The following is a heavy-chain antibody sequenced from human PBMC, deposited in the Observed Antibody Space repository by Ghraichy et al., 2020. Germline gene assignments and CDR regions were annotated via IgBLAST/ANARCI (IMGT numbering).Heavy chain of an antibody. Sequence: TLSLTCAVYGGSFSGYYWSWIRQPPGKGLEWIGEINHSGSTNYNPSLKSRVTISVDTSKNQFSLKLSSVTAADTAVYYCASIVVVVAATRGDYGMDVWGQGTTVTVSS. CDR1: GGSFSGYY. CDR2: INHSGST. CDR3: ASIVVVVAATRGDYGMDV. V-gene: IGHV4-34*01. J-gene: IGHJ6*02. D-gene: IGHD2-15*01.